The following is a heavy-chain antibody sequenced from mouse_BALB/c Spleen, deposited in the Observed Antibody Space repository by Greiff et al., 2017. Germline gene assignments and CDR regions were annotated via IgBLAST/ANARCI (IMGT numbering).Heavy chain of an antibody. J-gene: IGHJ4*01. CDR1: GFTFTDYY. V-gene: IGHV7-3*02. CDR2: IRNKANGYTT. CDR3: ARDWDRAMDY. D-gene: IGHD4-1*01. Sequence: EVKLEESGGGLVQPGGSLRLSCATSGFTFTDYYMSWVRQPPGKALEWLGFIRNKANGYTTEYSASVKGRFTISRDNSQSILYLQMNTLRAEDSATYYCARDWDRAMDYWGQGTSVTVSS.